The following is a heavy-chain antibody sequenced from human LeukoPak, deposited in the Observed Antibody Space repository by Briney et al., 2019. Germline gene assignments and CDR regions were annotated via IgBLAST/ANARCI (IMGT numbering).Heavy chain of an antibody. Sequence: ASVKVSCKASGGTFSSYAISGVRQAPGQGLEWMGGIIPVFGTANYAQKFQGRVTMTADESTSTAYMELSSLRSEDRAVYYCARDRVVGLGIDNAFDIWGHGTMVTVSS. J-gene: IGHJ3*02. CDR1: GGTFSSYA. CDR3: ARDRVVGLGIDNAFDI. D-gene: IGHD2-15*01. V-gene: IGHV1-69*01. CDR2: IIPVFGTA.